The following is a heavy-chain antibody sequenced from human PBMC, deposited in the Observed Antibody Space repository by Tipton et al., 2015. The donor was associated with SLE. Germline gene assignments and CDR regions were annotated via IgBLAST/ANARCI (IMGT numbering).Heavy chain of an antibody. CDR1: GFTVSSNY. CDR2: IYSGGST. D-gene: IGHD3-22*01. CDR3: ARAYYYDSSGYYRYYFDY. V-gene: IGHV3-53*04. Sequence: SLRLSCAASGFTVSSNYMSWVRQAPGKGLQWVSVIYSGGSTYYADSVKGRFTISRHNSKNTLYLQMNSLRAEDTAVYYCARAYYYDSSGYYRYYFDYWGRGTLVTASS. J-gene: IGHJ4*02.